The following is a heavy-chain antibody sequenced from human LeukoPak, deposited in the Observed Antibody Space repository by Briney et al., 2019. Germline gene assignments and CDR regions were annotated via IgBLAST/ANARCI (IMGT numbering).Heavy chain of an antibody. D-gene: IGHD3-10*02. V-gene: IGHV3-48*04. CDR1: GFIFSIYS. CDR2: ISSSCCNI. CDR3: AELGITMIGGV. Sequence: GGSLRLSCAVSGFIFSIYSMNWVRQAPGRGLEWVSYISSSCCNIYYADAVKGRLTISRDNAKNSLYLQMNSLRADDTTVYYCAELGITMIGGVWGTGTTVTISS. J-gene: IGHJ6*04.